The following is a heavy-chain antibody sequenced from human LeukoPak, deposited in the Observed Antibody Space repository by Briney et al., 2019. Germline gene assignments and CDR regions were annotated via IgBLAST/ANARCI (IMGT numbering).Heavy chain of an antibody. CDR2: ISYDGSNK. CDR1: GFTFSSYA. V-gene: IGHV3-30*14. CDR3: ARLGRSLDVRWLQQQYYFDY. D-gene: IGHD5-24*01. Sequence: GRSLRLSCAASGFTFSSYAMHWVRQAPGKGLEWVAVISYDGSNKYYADSVKGRFTISRDNSKNTLYLQMNSLRAEDTAVYYCARLGRSLDVRWLQQQYYFDYWGQGTLVTVSS. J-gene: IGHJ4*02.